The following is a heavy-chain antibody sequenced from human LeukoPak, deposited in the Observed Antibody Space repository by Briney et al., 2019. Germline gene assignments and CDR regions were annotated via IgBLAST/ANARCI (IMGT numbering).Heavy chain of an antibody. CDR2: INSDIYSNTI. CDR3: ARDFYGGWYWDYYYYGMDV. J-gene: IGHJ6*02. CDR1: GFTLSSYS. Sequence: PGGSLRLSCAAFGFTLSSYSMNWVRQAPGKGLGWISYINSDIYSNTIYYADTVKGRFTISRDNGKNSLYLQMNSLRDEDTAVYYCARDFYGGWYWDYYYYGMDVWGQGTTVTVSS. D-gene: IGHD6-19*01. V-gene: IGHV3-48*02.